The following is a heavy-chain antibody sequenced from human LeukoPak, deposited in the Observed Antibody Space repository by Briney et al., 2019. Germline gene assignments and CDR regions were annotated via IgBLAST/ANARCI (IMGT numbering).Heavy chain of an antibody. D-gene: IGHD2-21*02. J-gene: IGHJ5*02. CDR2: ISGSGGST. CDR3: ARAYCGGDCYSAGYNWFDP. Sequence: GGSLRLSCAASGFTFSSYWMSWVRQAPGKGLEWVSAISGSGGSTYYADSVKGRFTISRDNSKNTLYLQMNSLRAEDTAVYYCARAYCGGDCYSAGYNWFDPWGQGTLVTVSS. CDR1: GFTFSSYW. V-gene: IGHV3-23*01.